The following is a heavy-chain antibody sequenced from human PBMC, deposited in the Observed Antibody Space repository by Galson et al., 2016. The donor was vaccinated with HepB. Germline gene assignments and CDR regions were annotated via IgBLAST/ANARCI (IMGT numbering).Heavy chain of an antibody. D-gene: IGHD7-27*01. CDR3: ARDNWGSLDY. CDR1: ENTFITSY. V-gene: IGHV1-46*01. Sequence: SVKVSCKASENTFITSYIHWVRQAPGQGLEWMGLSNPSDFSTDYAESFHGRITVSRDTSKKQFSLRLTSVTPADTAIYYCARDNWGSLDYWGQGTLVTVSS. J-gene: IGHJ4*02. CDR2: SNPSDFST.